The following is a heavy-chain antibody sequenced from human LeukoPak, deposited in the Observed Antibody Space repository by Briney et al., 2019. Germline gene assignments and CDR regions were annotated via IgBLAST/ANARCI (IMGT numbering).Heavy chain of an antibody. J-gene: IGHJ4*02. D-gene: IGHD6-19*01. V-gene: IGHV5-10-1*01. CDR2: IDPSDSYT. CDR3: ASTQSGWYEKFDY. Sequence: GESLRISCKGSGYSFTGYWISWVRQMPGKGLEWMGRIDPSDSYTNYSPSFQGHVTISADKSISTAYLQWSSLKASDTAMYYCASTQSGWYEKFDYWGQGTLVTVSS. CDR1: GYSFTGYW.